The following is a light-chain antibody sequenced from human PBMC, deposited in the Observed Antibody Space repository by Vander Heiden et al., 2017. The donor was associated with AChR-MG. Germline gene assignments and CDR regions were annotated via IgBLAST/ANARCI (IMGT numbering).Light chain of an antibody. CDR2: DAS. CDR1: QDISSA. Sequence: AIQMTQSPSSLSASVGDRVTIPCRASQDISSALIWYQQKPGKVPKVLIYDASSLVSGVPSRFSGSGSGTEFTLTISSLQPEDFATYHCQQSSSYPLTFGGGTKVEIK. CDR3: QQSSSYPLT. J-gene: IGKJ4*01. V-gene: IGKV1-13*02.